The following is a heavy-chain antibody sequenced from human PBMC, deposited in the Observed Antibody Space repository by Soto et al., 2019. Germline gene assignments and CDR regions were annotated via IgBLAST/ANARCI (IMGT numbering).Heavy chain of an antibody. J-gene: IGHJ6*02. Sequence: QLLESGPGLVKPSETLSLTCTVSGGSISSSSYYWGWIRQPPGKGLEWIGSIYYSGSTYYNPSLKSRVTISVDTSKNQFSLKLSSVTAADTAVYYCARDGVDPESGSYVVRENYYYYYGMDVWGQGTTVTVSS. D-gene: IGHD3-10*01. CDR2: IYYSGST. V-gene: IGHV4-39*02. CDR1: GGSISSSSYY. CDR3: ARDGVDPESGSYVVRENYYYYYGMDV.